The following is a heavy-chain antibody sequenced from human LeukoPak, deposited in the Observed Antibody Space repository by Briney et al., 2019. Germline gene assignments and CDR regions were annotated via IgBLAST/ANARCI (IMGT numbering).Heavy chain of an antibody. CDR1: GGSMSSSSYY. Sequence: SETLSLTCTVSGGSMSSSSYYWGWIRQPPGKGLEWIGSVYYSGSTNYNPSLKSRVTISVDTSKNQFSLKLSSVTAADTAVYYCARQGANFHTLPSWYFDLWGRGTLVTVSS. J-gene: IGHJ2*01. D-gene: IGHD4/OR15-4a*01. CDR2: VYYSGST. CDR3: ARQGANFHTLPSWYFDL. V-gene: IGHV4-39*01.